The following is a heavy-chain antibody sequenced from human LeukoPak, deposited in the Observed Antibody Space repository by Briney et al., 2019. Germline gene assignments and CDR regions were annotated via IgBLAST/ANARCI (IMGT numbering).Heavy chain of an antibody. V-gene: IGHV4-34*01. CDR1: GGSFSGYY. CDR3: ARGFPYYYDSSGYVDYYYMDV. J-gene: IGHJ6*03. CDR2: INHSGST. Sequence: PSETLSLTCAVYGGSFSGYYWSWIRQPPGKGLEWIGEINHSGSTNYNPSLKSRVTISVDTSKNQFSLKLSSVTAADTAVYYCARGFPYYYDSSGYVDYYYMDVWGKGTTVTVSS. D-gene: IGHD3-22*01.